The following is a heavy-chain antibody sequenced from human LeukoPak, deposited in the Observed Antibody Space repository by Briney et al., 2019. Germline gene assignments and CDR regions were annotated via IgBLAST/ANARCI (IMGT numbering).Heavy chain of an antibody. CDR1: GYTFTSYD. CDR2: MNPNSGNT. J-gene: IGHJ4*02. Sequence: ASVKVSCKASGYTFTSYDINWVRQATGQGLEWMGWMNPNSGNTGYAQKFQGRVTMTEDTSTDTAYMELSSLRSEDTAVYYCATDYYYDSSGSYYTVDYWGQGTLVTVSS. D-gene: IGHD3-22*01. V-gene: IGHV1-8*01. CDR3: ATDYYYDSSGSYYTVDY.